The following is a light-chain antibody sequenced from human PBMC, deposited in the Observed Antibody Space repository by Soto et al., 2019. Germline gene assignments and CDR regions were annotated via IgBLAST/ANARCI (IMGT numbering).Light chain of an antibody. CDR1: QSVSTY. V-gene: IGKV3-15*01. CDR3: QQYNNWPRLT. CDR2: GAF. J-gene: IGKJ4*01. Sequence: EIVLTQSPATLSLSPGERATLFCRASQSVSTYLAWFQQKPGQAPRLLIYGAFTGATGIPARFSGSESGTEFTLTISSLQSEDFAVYYCQQYNNWPRLTFGGGTKVDIK.